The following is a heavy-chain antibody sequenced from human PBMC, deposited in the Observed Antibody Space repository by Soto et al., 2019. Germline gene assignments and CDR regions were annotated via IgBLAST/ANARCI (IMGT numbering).Heavy chain of an antibody. Sequence: EVQLVESGGRLVKPGESLRLSCVAYGFDFSYYTMNWVRQAPGKGLEWVSAISASSSHKYSADSVRGRFTFSRDNANNSLYLQMNNLRVEDTAVYYCARLRSDAFDIWGQGTLVTVSS. D-gene: IGHD4-17*01. CDR1: GFDFSYYT. V-gene: IGHV3-21*02. J-gene: IGHJ3*02. CDR2: ISASSSHK. CDR3: ARLRSDAFDI.